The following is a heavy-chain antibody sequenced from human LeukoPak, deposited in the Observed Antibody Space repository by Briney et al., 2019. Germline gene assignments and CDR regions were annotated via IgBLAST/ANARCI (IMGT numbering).Heavy chain of an antibody. V-gene: IGHV3-74*01. CDR1: GFTFGSYW. J-gene: IGHJ2*01. CDR3: ARDSPSFLAGWHFDL. D-gene: IGHD3-3*01. CDR2: INTDGGST. Sequence: GGSLRLSCAASGFTFGSYWMHWVRQAPGKGLVWVSRINTDGGSTTHADSVKGRFTISRDNAKNTLYLQMNSLRAEDTAVYHCARDSPSFLAGWHFDLWGRGTLVTVSS.